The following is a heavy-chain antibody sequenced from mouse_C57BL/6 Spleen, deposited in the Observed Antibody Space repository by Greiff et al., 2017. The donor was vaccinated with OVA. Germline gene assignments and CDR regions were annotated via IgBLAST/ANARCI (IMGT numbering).Heavy chain of an antibody. CDR3: ATPYYSNYGDYYAMDY. Sequence: VQLQQPGAELVKPGASVKLSCKASGYTFTSYWMHWVKQRPGRGLEWIGRIDPNSGGTKYNEKFKSKATLTVDKPSSTAYMQLSSLTSEDSAVYYCATPYYSNYGDYYAMDYWGQGTSVTVSS. CDR1: GYTFTSYW. D-gene: IGHD2-5*01. J-gene: IGHJ4*01. V-gene: IGHV1-72*01. CDR2: IDPNSGGT.